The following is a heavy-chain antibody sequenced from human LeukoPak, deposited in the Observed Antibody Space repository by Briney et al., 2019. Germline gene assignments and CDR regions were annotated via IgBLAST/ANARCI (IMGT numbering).Heavy chain of an antibody. Sequence: GGSLRLSCAGSGFTFSSYAMSWVRQAQGKGLDWVSAISGSGGITYYADSVKGRFTISRDNSKNTLYLQMNSLRAEDTAVYYCAKDMSFGDYNDDFWGQGTLVTVSS. CDR2: ISGSGGIT. D-gene: IGHD4-17*01. J-gene: IGHJ4*02. CDR3: AKDMSFGDYNDDF. CDR1: GFTFSSYA. V-gene: IGHV3-23*01.